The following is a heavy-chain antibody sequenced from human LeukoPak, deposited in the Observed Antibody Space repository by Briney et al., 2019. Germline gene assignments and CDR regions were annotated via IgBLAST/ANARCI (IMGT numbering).Heavy chain of an antibody. D-gene: IGHD4-11*01. CDR1: GYTFTSYG. Sequence: ASVKVSCKASGYTFTSYGISWVRQAPGQGLEWMGWISAYNGNTNYAQKLQGRVTMTTDTSTSTAYMELRSLGSDDTAVYYCARQPGTTVTSDNWFDPWGQGTLVTVSS. V-gene: IGHV1-18*01. CDR2: ISAYNGNT. CDR3: ARQPGTTVTSDNWFDP. J-gene: IGHJ5*02.